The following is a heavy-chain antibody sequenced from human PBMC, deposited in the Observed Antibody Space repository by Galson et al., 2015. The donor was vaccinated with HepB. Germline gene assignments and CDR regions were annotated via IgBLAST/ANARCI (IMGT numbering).Heavy chain of an antibody. D-gene: IGHD6-13*01. CDR1: GFTFSSYW. V-gene: IGHV3-7*03. CDR2: IKQDGSEK. J-gene: IGHJ4*02. CDR3: ARCTVAAAGTRAYYFDY. Sequence: SLRLSCAASGFTFSSYWMSWVRQAPGKGLEWVANIKQDGSEKYYVDSVKGRFTISRDNAKNSLYLQMNSLRAEDTAVYYCARCTVAAAGTRAYYFDYWGQGTLVTVSS.